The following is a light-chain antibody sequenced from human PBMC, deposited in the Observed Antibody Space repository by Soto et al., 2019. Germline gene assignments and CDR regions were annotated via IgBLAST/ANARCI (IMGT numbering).Light chain of an antibody. Sequence: QSALTQPASVSGSPGQSITISCTGTSSDVGGYNYVSWYQRHPGKAPKLMIYDVTNRPSGVSNRFSGSKSGDTASLTISGLRAEDEADYYCSSYTSSNTLVFGGGTKVTVL. CDR3: SSYTSSNTLV. CDR2: DVT. J-gene: IGLJ2*01. CDR1: SSDVGGYNY. V-gene: IGLV2-14*03.